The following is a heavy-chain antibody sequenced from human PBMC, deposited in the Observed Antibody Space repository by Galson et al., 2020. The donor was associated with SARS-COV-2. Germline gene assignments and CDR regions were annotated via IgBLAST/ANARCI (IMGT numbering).Heavy chain of an antibody. V-gene: IGHV3-9*01. Sequence: GGSLRLSCAASGFTFDDYAMHWVRQAPGKGLEWVSGISWNSGSIGYADSVKGRLTISRDNAKNSLYQQMNSLRAEDTALYYCETIPSSSYYYGMDVWGQGTTVTVSS. CDR2: ISWNSGSI. CDR3: ETIPSSSYYYGMDV. CDR1: GFTFDDYA. J-gene: IGHJ6*02.